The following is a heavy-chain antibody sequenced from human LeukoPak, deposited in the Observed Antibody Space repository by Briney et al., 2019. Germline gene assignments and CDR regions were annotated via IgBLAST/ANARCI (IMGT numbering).Heavy chain of an antibody. CDR2: ITSNEAYT. J-gene: IGHJ6*03. Sequence: GGSLRLSCAASGFTFSDYTIHWVRQAPGKRLQSVSAITSNEAYTHYADSVKGRFTISGDNSRNAVFLQMGGLRIEDMAVYYCARVKMGATVSDYYYYYMDVWGTGTTVTVSS. V-gene: IGHV3-64*02. CDR1: GFTFSDYT. CDR3: ARVKMGATVSDYYYYYMDV. D-gene: IGHD1-26*01.